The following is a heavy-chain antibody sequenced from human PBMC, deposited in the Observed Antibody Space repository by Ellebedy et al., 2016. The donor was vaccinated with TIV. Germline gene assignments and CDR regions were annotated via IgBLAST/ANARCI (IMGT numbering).Heavy chain of an antibody. Sequence: KVSCKGSGYSFTSCWIGWVRQMPGKGLEWMGIIYPGDSDTRYSPSFQGQVTISADKSISTAYLQWSSLKASDTAMYYCARCGSYEGYDAFDIWGQGTMVTVSS. CDR3: ARCGSYEGYDAFDI. V-gene: IGHV5-51*01. CDR1: GYSFTSCW. J-gene: IGHJ3*02. D-gene: IGHD1-26*01. CDR2: IYPGDSDT.